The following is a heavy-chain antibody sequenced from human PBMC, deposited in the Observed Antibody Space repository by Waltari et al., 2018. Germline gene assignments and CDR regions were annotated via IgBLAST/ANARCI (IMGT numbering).Heavy chain of an antibody. CDR3: ARWSGSSSDY. D-gene: IGHD6-6*01. V-gene: IGHV3-21*01. J-gene: IGHJ4*02. CDR2: ISSSSSYI. CDR1: GFTFSSYS. Sequence: EVQLVESGGGLVKPGGSLRLSCAASGFTFSSYSMNWVRQAPGKGLEGVSAISSSSSYIYYADSVKGRFTISRDNAKNSLYLQMNSLRAEDTAVYYCARWSGSSSDYWGQGTLVTVSS.